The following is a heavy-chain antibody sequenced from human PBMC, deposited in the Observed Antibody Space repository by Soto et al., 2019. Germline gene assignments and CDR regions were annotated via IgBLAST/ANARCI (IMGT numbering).Heavy chain of an antibody. CDR2: IRGRSNGYAT. J-gene: IGHJ4*02. Sequence: GGSLRLSXAASGFTLSGSVIYWVRQPSGKGLEWVGRIRGRSNGYATAYAASVRGRFTISRDDSKNTAYLQMNSLKTEDTAVYYCSRSGYSNYDSDYWGQGTLVTVS. CDR1: GFTLSGSV. D-gene: IGHD5-12*01. CDR3: SRSGYSNYDSDY. V-gene: IGHV3-73*01.